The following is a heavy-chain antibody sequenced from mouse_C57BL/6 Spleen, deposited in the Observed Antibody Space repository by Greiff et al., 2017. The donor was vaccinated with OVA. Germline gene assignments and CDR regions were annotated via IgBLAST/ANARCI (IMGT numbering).Heavy chain of an antibody. CDR2: IYPGDGDT. CDR1: GYAFSSSW. J-gene: IGHJ2*01. D-gene: IGHD1-1*01. V-gene: IGHV1-82*01. CDR3: ARGDYYGSRYYFDY. Sequence: QVHVKQSGPELVKPGASVKISCKASGYAFSSSWMNWVKQRPGKGLEWIGRIYPGDGDTNYNGKFKGKATLTADKSSSTAYMQLSSLTSEDSAVYFCARGDYYGSRYYFDYWGQGTTLTVSS.